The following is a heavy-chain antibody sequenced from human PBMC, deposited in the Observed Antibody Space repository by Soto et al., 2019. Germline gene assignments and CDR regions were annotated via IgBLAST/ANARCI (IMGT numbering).Heavy chain of an antibody. V-gene: IGHV4-31*03. CDR2: IYYSGST. D-gene: IGHD2-8*01. Sequence: SETLSLTCTVSGGSISSGGYYWSWIRQHPGKGLEWIGYIYYSGSTYYNPSLKSRVTISVDTSKNQFSLKLSSVTAADTAVYYCARATLIVLMVYAHEYYFDYWGQGTLVTVYS. CDR3: ARATLIVLMVYAHEYYFDY. J-gene: IGHJ4*02. CDR1: GGSISSGGYY.